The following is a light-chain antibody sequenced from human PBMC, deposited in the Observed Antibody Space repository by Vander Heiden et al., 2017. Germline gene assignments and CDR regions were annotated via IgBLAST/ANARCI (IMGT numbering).Light chain of an antibody. J-gene: IGLJ2*01. V-gene: IGLV1-40*01. CDR1: SSNIGADYV. Sequence: QSVLAQPPSVSGAPGQVVAVSCTGGSSNIGADYVVHWYQQLPGTAPKLLIHDNYNRPSGVPDRFSASKSGTSAFLAITGLQAEDEADYYCQSYDDSLGIVIFGGGTKLTVL. CDR3: QSYDDSLGIVI. CDR2: DNY.